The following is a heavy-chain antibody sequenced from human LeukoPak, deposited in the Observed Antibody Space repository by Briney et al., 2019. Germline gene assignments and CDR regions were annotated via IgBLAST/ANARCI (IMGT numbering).Heavy chain of an antibody. V-gene: IGHV4-30-2*01. CDR3: ARSGYSYGPDY. D-gene: IGHD5-18*01. CDR1: GGSISGYY. J-gene: IGHJ4*02. CDR2: IYHSGST. Sequence: NPSETLSLTCTVSGGSISGYYWSWIRQPPGKGLEWIGYIYHSGSTYYNPSLKSRVTISVDRSKNQFSLKLSSVTAADTAVYYCARSGYSYGPDYWGQGTLVTVSS.